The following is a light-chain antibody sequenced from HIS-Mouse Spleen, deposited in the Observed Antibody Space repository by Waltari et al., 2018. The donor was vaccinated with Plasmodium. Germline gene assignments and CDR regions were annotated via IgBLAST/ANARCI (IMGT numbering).Light chain of an antibody. CDR2: GAS. V-gene: IGKV3-15*01. J-gene: IGKJ3*01. CDR1: QSVSSN. CDR3: QQYNNWSFT. Sequence: EIVMTQSPATLSVSPGERATLSCRASQSVSSNLAWYQQNPGQAPRLLIYGASTRATGIPARFSGSGSGTEFTLTISSLQSEDFAVDYCQQYNNWSFTFGPGTKVDIK.